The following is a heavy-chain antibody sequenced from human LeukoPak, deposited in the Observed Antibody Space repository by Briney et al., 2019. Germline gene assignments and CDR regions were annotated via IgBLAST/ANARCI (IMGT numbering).Heavy chain of an antibody. CDR2: IYGTGST. Sequence: SETLSLTCAVSGYSLCKNYYWGWIRQPPGKGLEWIGRIYGTGSTSYNSSLMNRVTMSVDTSKSHFSLKLTSVTAADTAVYYCARYDSRGSASTRFDYWGQGILVTISS. V-gene: IGHV4-38-2*01. CDR1: GYSLCKNYY. J-gene: IGHJ4*02. CDR3: ARYDSRGSASTRFDY. D-gene: IGHD3-16*01.